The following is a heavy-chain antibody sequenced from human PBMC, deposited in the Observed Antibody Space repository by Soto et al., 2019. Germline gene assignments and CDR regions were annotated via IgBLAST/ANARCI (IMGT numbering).Heavy chain of an antibody. J-gene: IGHJ4*02. D-gene: IGHD4-17*01. CDR3: ARALSSRDYGDYPDY. CDR2: INPNSGGT. Sequence: ASVKVSCKASGYTFTGYYMHWVRQAPGQGLEWMGWINPNSGGTNYAQKFQGWVTMTRDTSISTAYMELSRLRSDDTAVYYCARALSSRDYGDYPDYWGQGTLVTVSS. V-gene: IGHV1-2*04. CDR1: GYTFTGYY.